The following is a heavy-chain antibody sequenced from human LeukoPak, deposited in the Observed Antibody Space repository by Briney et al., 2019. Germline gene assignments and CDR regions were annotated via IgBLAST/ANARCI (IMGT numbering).Heavy chain of an antibody. CDR1: GFSFTSYW. CDR3: AKEIMVRGVIAHNWFDP. Sequence: GESLKISCKGSGFSFTSYWIAWVRQMPGKGLEWMGIIYPGDSDTRYSPSLQGQVTISVDKSINTAYLQWSSLKASDTAMYYCAKEIMVRGVIAHNWFDPWGQGTLVTVSS. D-gene: IGHD3-10*01. CDR2: IYPGDSDT. J-gene: IGHJ5*02. V-gene: IGHV5-51*01.